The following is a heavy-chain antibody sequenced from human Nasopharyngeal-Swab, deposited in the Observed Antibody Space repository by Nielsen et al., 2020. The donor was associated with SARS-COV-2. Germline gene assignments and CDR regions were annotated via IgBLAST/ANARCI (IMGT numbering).Heavy chain of an antibody. V-gene: IGHV3-33*01. Sequence: WIRQPPGKGLEWVAVIWYDGSNKYYADSVKGRFTISRDNSKNTLYLQMNSLRAEDTAVYYCARGAGMDVWGQGTTVTVSS. J-gene: IGHJ6*02. CDR3: ARGAGMDV. CDR2: IWYDGSNK.